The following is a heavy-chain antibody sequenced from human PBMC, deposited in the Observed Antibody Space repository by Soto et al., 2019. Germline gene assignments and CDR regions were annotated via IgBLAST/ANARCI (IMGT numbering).Heavy chain of an antibody. CDR3: ARDIVLMYYYYYGMDV. CDR1: GFTFSSYE. CDR2: ISSSGSTI. V-gene: IGHV3-48*03. J-gene: IGHJ6*02. Sequence: XGSLTLFSAAPGFTFSSYEMNWVRQAPGKGLEWVSYISSSGSTIYYADSVKGRFTISRDNAKNSLYLQMNSLRAEDTAVYYCARDIVLMYYYYYGMDVWGQGTTVTVSS. D-gene: IGHD2-8*01.